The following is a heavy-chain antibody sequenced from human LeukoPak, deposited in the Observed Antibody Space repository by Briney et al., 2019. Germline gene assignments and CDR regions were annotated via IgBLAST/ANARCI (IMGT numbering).Heavy chain of an antibody. CDR3: VRAYHPGGWFDP. V-gene: IGHV3-7*04. D-gene: IGHD2-21*01. J-gene: IGHJ5*02. Sequence: SGGSLRLSCAASGFTFSRSWMTWVRQAPGKGLEWVTSINEDGSEIHYVDSVKGRFTISRDNAKDSLYLQMNSLTAEDTAMYYCVRAYHPGGWFDPWGQGTLVTVSS. CDR1: GFTFSRSW. CDR2: INEDGSEI.